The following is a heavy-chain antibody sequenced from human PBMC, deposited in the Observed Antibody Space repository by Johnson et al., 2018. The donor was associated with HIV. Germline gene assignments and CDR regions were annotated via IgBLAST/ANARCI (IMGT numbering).Heavy chain of an antibody. D-gene: IGHD2-15*01. V-gene: IGHV3-66*02. Sequence: VQLVESGGGLVQPGGSLRLSCAASGFTVSSNYMSWVRQAPGKGLEWVSIIYSGGSTYYTDSVKGRFTISRYHSKNTLYLQMNSLRAEDTALYYCARIGAWQLHRAFDIWGQGTMVTVSS. CDR3: ARIGAWQLHRAFDI. CDR2: IYSGGST. CDR1: GFTVSSNY. J-gene: IGHJ3*02.